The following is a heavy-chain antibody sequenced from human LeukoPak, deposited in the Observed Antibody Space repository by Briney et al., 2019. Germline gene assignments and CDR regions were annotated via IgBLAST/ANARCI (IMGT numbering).Heavy chain of an antibody. D-gene: IGHD3-10*01. Sequence: PGGSLRLSCVASGFTFSDYEMHWIRQAPGKGLEWVSSISGSAITTYYADSVKGRFAISRDNSKNTLYLQMTSLRAEDTAVYYCAKDQRFGDLDDYRGQGTLVTVSS. CDR3: AKDQRFGDLDDY. CDR1: GFTFSDYE. V-gene: IGHV3-23*01. J-gene: IGHJ4*02. CDR2: ISGSAITT.